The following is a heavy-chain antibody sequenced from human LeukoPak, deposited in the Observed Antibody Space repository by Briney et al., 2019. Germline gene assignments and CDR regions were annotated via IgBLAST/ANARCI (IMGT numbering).Heavy chain of an antibody. CDR2: IFPSGGEI. Sequence: GGSLRLSCEASGFTFSTFAMIWVRQPPGKGLEWVSSIFPSGGEIHYADSVRGRFTISRDNSKSTLSLQVNSLRAEDTAIYYCATYRQVLLPFESWGQGTLVTVSS. D-gene: IGHD2/OR15-2a*01. CDR3: ATYRQVLLPFES. V-gene: IGHV3-23*01. CDR1: GFTFSTFA. J-gene: IGHJ4*02.